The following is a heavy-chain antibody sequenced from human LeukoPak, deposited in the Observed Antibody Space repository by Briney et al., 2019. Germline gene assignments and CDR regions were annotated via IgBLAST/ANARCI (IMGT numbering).Heavy chain of an antibody. CDR3: AKDRYRYSLGELSLFDY. CDR2: INSDGSST. J-gene: IGHJ4*02. Sequence: QPGGSLRLSCAASGFTFSSYWMHWVRQAPGKGLVWVSRINSDGSSTSYADSVRGRFSISRDNAKNTLYLQMNSLRAEDTAVYYCAKDRYRYSLGELSLFDYWGQGTLVTVSS. V-gene: IGHV3-74*01. CDR1: GFTFSSYW. D-gene: IGHD3-16*02.